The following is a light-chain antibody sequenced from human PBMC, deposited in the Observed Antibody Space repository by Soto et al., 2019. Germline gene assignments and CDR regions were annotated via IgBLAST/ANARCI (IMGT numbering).Light chain of an antibody. Sequence: EILLTQSPGTLSLSPGDRATLSCMASQSLTSSFLAWYQQKPGQTPRLLIYGASIRATDIPDRFSGSGSGTDFTLTISRLEPEDFAVYFCQQYGRLPLSFGGGTKVEIK. J-gene: IGKJ4*01. CDR1: QSLTSSF. V-gene: IGKV3-20*01. CDR3: QQYGRLPLS. CDR2: GAS.